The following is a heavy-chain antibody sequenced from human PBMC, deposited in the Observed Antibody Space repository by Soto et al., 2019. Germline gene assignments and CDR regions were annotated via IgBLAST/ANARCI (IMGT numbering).Heavy chain of an antibody. CDR2: VYYSGGA. D-gene: IGHD2-21*02. Sequence: PSETLSLTCAVYGGSFSGYYWSWIRQPPGKGLEWIGNVYYSGGAKYNPSVKRRVSISVDTSKNQFSLNLSSVTAADTAVYYCTRDGDGRMTTNPYYYYGMDVWGPGITVTSP. J-gene: IGHJ6*02. CDR1: GGSFSGYY. V-gene: IGHV4-59*01. CDR3: TRDGDGRMTTNPYYYYGMDV.